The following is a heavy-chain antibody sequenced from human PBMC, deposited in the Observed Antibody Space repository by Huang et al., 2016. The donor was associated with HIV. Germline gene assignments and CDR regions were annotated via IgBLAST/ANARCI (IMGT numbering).Heavy chain of an antibody. J-gene: IGHJ3*02. CDR3: ARAGGFEI. V-gene: IGHV3-74*01. CDR1: GFKFSNYW. CDR2: IKIDGRTT. D-gene: IGHD2-15*01. Sequence: EEHLVESGGGLVQPGGSLRLSCEASGFKFSNYWMQWVRQAPGKGLMWVSRIKIDGRTTDYADSVKGRFTISRDNAKNTLYLQMSSLTAEDTAIYYCARAGGFEIWGQGTVVIVSS.